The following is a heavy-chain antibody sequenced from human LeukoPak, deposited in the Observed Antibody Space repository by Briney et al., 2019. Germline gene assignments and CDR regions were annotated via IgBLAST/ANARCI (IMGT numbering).Heavy chain of an antibody. CDR2: IYHTGTT. J-gene: IGHJ4*02. CDR3: TWSSECRDY. CDR1: GGSISSSLYY. Sequence: SETLSLTCTVSGGSISSSLYYWGWIRQPPGKGLEWIGSIYHTGTTYYNPSLKSRITMSVDTSKTHFSLKMSSVTAADTAVYYCTWSSECRDYWGQGTQVTVSS. D-gene: IGHD3-3*01. V-gene: IGHV4-39*02.